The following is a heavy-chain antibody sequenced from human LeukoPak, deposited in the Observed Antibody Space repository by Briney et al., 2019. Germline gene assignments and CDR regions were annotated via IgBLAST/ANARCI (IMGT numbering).Heavy chain of an antibody. CDR1: GGSFSGYY. V-gene: IGHV4-34*01. CDR2: INHSGST. CDR3: ARGRPSGYAIYYYCGMDV. D-gene: IGHD5-12*01. J-gene: IGHJ6*02. Sequence: SETLSLTCAVYGGSFSGYYWSWIRQPPGKGLEWIGEINHSGSTNYNPSLKSRVTISVDTSKNQFSLKLSSVTAADTAVYYCARGRPSGYAIYYYCGMDVWGQGTTVTVSS.